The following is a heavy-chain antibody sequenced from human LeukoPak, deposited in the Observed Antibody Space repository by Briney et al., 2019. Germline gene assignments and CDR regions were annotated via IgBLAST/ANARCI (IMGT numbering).Heavy chain of an antibody. CDR1: GGSISSYY. Sequence: SETLSLTCTVSGGSISSYYWSWIRQPPGKGREWIGYIYYSGSTNYNPSLKRRVTISVDTSKNQFSLKLSSVTAADTAVYYCAFERLGRVDYWGQGTLVTVSS. CDR2: IYYSGST. CDR3: AFERLGRVDY. D-gene: IGHD1-1*01. J-gene: IGHJ4*02. V-gene: IGHV4-59*01.